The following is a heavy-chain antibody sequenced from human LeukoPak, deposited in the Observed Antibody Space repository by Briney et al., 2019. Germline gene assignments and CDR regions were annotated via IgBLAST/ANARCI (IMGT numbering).Heavy chain of an antibody. CDR3: ASARQHFEYSSSSLDY. V-gene: IGHV3-30*01. Sequence: GGSLRLSCAASGFTFSSYAMHWVRQAPGKGLEWVAVISYDGSNKYYADSVKGRFTISRDNSKNTLYLQMNSLRAEDTAVYYCASARQHFEYSSSSLDYWGQGTLVTVSS. CDR1: GFTFSSYA. D-gene: IGHD6-6*01. J-gene: IGHJ4*02. CDR2: ISYDGSNK.